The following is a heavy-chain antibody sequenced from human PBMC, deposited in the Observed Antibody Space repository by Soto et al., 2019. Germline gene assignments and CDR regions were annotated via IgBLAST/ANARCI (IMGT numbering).Heavy chain of an antibody. CDR1: SDTFINYA. CDR2: ISAYSGNT. CDR3: ARGHSLNLDY. Sequence: QVQLVQSGAEVNQAGASVKVSCKTPSDTFINYAISWVRQAPGQGLEWMGSISAYSGNTNYAQKFQGRVTMTSDTSTSTSYMEVKILRFDDAAVYYCARGHSLNLDYWGHGTQVTGPS. V-gene: IGHV1-18*01. J-gene: IGHJ4*01. D-gene: IGHD6-13*01.